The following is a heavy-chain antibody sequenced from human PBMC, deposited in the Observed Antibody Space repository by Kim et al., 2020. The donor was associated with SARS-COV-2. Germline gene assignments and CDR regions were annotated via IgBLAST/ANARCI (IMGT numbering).Heavy chain of an antibody. V-gene: IGHV3-30-3*01. Sequence: GGSPRLSCAASGFTFSSYAMHWVRQAPGKGLEWVAVISYDGSNKYYADSVKGRFTISRDNSKNTLYLQMNSLRAEDTAVYYCARADGIVGANFDYWGQGT. CDR2: ISYDGSNK. D-gene: IGHD1-26*01. CDR1: GFTFSSYA. J-gene: IGHJ4*02. CDR3: ARADGIVGANFDY.